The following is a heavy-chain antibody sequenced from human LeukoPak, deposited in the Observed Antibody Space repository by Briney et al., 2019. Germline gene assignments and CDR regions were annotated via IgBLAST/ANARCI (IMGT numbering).Heavy chain of an antibody. J-gene: IGHJ6*02. CDR1: GGSFSGYY. V-gene: IGHV4-34*01. Sequence: SETLSLTCAVYGGSFSGYYWSWIRQPPGKGLEWIGEINHSGSTNYNPSLKSRVTISVDTSKNQLSLKLSSVTAADTAVYYCARDAGRIQLWLQSYYYYGIDVWGQGTTVTVSS. CDR2: INHSGST. CDR3: ARDAGRIQLWLQSYYYYGIDV. D-gene: IGHD5-18*01.